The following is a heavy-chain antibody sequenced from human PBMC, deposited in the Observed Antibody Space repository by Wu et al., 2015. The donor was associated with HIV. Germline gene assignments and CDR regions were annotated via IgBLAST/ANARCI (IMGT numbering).Heavy chain of an antibody. D-gene: IGHD5-24*01. CDR3: ARDREMATIPVDYYYYGMDV. CDR1: GGTFSSYA. V-gene: IGHV1-69*13. Sequence: QVQLVQSGAEVKKPGSSVKVSCKASGGTFSSYAIVWVRQAPGQGLEWMGRIIPIFGTANYAQKFQGRVTITADESTSTAYMELSSLRSEDTAVYYCARDREMATIPVDYYYYGMDVWGQGTTVTVSS. J-gene: IGHJ6*02. CDR2: IIPIFGTA.